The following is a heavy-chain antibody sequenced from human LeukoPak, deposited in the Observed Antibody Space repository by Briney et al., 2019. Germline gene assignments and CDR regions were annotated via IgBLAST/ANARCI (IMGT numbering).Heavy chain of an antibody. CDR2: INPNSGGT. V-gene: IGHV1-2*06. CDR1: GYTFTGYY. J-gene: IGHJ4*02. CDR3: ASARGYCSSTSCYVAVGSLDY. D-gene: IGHD2-2*01. Sequence: ASVEVSCKASGYTFTGYYMHWVRQAPGQGLEWMGRINPNSGGTNYAQKFQGRVTMTRDTSISTAYMELSRLRSDDTAVYYCASARGYCSSTSCYVAVGSLDYWGQGTLVTVSS.